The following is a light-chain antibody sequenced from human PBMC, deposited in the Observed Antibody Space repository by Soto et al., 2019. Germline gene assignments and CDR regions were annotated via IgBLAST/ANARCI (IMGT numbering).Light chain of an antibody. CDR3: SSYTISSTYV. CDR1: SRDIGAYNY. V-gene: IGLV2-14*01. CDR2: DVS. Sequence: QSVLTQPASVSGSPGQSISISCSGTSRDIGAYNYVSWYLQHPGKVPKLIISDVSNRPSGVSDRFSGSKSGNTASLTISGLQAEDEADYYCSSYTISSTYVFGTGTKVTVL. J-gene: IGLJ1*01.